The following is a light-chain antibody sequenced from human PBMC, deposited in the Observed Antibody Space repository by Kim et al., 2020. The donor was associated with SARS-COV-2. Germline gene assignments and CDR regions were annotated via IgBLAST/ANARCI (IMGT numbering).Light chain of an antibody. CDR1: KLGDKY. CDR3: QAWDSSTVV. CDR2: QDS. V-gene: IGLV3-1*01. Sequence: VSPGQTASITCSGDKLGDKYACWYQQKPGQSPVLVIYQDSKRPSGIPERFSGSNSGNTTTLTISGTQAMDEADYYCQAWDSSTVVFGGGTQLTVL. J-gene: IGLJ2*01.